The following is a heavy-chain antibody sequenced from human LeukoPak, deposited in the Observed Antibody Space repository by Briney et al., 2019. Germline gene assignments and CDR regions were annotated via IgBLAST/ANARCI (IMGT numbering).Heavy chain of an antibody. CDR1: GGTFSSYA. D-gene: IGHD4-11*01. CDR3: ARVSAHDYSNWNWFDP. J-gene: IGHJ5*02. CDR2: IIPIFGTA. Sequence: SVKVSSKASGGTFSSYAISWVRQAPGQGLEWMGGIIPIFGTANYAQKFQGRVTITTDESTSTAYMELSSLRSEHTAVYYCARVSAHDYSNWNWFDPWGQGTLVTVSS. V-gene: IGHV1-69*05.